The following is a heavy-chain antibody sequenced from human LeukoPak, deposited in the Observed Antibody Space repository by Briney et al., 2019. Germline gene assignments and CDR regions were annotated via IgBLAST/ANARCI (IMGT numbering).Heavy chain of an antibody. CDR1: GYTFTGYY. CDR2: INPNNGDT. Sequence: GASVKVSCKASGYTFTGYYMHWVRQAPGQGLEWMGWINPNNGDTNFAQKFQGRVAMTRDTSMNTVYMELSSLRSDDTAVYYCARGRGPYYCVMDVWGQGTTVTVSS. J-gene: IGHJ6*02. CDR3: ARGRGPYYCVMDV. D-gene: IGHD3-10*01. V-gene: IGHV1-2*02.